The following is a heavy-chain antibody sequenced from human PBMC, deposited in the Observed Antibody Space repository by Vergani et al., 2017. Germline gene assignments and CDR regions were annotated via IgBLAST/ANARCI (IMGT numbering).Heavy chain of an antibody. CDR1: GFTFSACP. J-gene: IGHJ4*02. D-gene: IGHD3-22*01. V-gene: IGHV3-23*01. CDR3: ASLSYDTTPYLQGGYDC. Sequence: EVQLLQSGGGVIQPGGSVRLSCAASGFTFSACPMTWVRQAPGKGLEWVSAISARYPSTYYADSVKGRFTISRDNTKNMLYLQMNSLRAADTAVYYCASLSYDTTPYLQGGYDCWGQGTLVSVSS. CDR2: ISARYPST.